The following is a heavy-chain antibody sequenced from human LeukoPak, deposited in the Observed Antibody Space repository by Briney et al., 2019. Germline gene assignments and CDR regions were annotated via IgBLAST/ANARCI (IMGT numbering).Heavy chain of an antibody. D-gene: IGHD3-10*01. CDR2: ISSSSSYI. CDR3: AKGRGLFPSSNDY. Sequence: GGSLRLSCAASGFTFSSYSMNWVRQAPGKGLEWVSSISSSSSYIYYADSVKGRFTISRDNAKNSLYLQMNSLRAEDTAVYYCAKGRGLFPSSNDYWGQGTLVTVSS. V-gene: IGHV3-21*01. CDR1: GFTFSSYS. J-gene: IGHJ4*02.